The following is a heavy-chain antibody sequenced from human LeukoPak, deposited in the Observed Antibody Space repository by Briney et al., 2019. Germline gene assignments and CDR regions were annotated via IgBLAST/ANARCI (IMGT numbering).Heavy chain of an antibody. CDR1: GGSFSGYY. CDR2: INHSGST. Sequence: PSETLSLTCAVYGGSFSGYYWSWIRQPPGKGLEWIGEINHSGSTNYNPSLKSRVTISVDTSKNQFSLKPSSVTAADTAVYYCVQSNYYDSSGYYYWGQGTLVTVSS. V-gene: IGHV4-34*01. J-gene: IGHJ4*02. D-gene: IGHD3-22*01. CDR3: VQSNYYDSSGYYY.